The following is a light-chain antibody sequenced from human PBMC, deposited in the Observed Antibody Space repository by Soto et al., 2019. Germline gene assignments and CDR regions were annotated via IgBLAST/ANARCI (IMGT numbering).Light chain of an antibody. CDR2: EVS. V-gene: IGLV2-8*01. J-gene: IGLJ1*01. CDR1: SSDVGGYNY. CDR3: CSYAGSNTFV. Sequence: QSALTRPPSASGSPGQSVTIACTGTSSDVGGYNYVSWYQEHPGKAPKVIIYEVSKRPSGVPDRFSGSKSGNTASLTVSGLQAEDEADSYCCSYAGSNTFVFGTGTKLTVL.